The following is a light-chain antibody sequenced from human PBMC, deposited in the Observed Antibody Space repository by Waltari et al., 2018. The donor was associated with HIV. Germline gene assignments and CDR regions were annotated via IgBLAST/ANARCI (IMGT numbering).Light chain of an antibody. CDR2: EAS. CDR3: QQYIRYPVT. J-gene: IGKJ4*01. V-gene: IGKV1-5*03. Sequence: DIQMTQSPSTLSASVGDRVTITCRASQSISSLVAWYQQKPGKAPDLLLYEASYLESGVPSRFSGSGSGTQFSLTISSLQPDDVATYYCQQYIRYPVTFGGVTKVEI. CDR1: QSISSL.